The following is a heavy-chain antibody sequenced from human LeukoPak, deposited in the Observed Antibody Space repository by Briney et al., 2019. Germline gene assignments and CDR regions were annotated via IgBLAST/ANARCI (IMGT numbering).Heavy chain of an antibody. Sequence: SQTLSLTCAISGDSVSSNSATWNWIRQSPSRGLEWLGRTYYRSKWYNDYAVSVKSRIIINPDTSKNQFSLQLNSVTPEDTTVNYCARGMRISAAGTSYFDYWGQGALVTVSS. CDR3: ARGMRISAAGTSYFDY. J-gene: IGHJ4*02. CDR2: TYYRSKWYN. CDR1: GDSVSSNSAT. D-gene: IGHD6-25*01. V-gene: IGHV6-1*01.